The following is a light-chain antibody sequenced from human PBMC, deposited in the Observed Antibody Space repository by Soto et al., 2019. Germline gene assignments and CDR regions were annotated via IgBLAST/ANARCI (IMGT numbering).Light chain of an antibody. CDR2: KAS. V-gene: IGKV1-5*03. CDR1: QSISTW. CDR3: QQYHSYRT. Sequence: DIQMTQSASTLPASVGDRVTITCRANQSISTWLAWYQQKPGKAPNLLIYKASRLETGVPSRFSGSGSGTEFTLTISSLQSDDFATYYCQQYHSYRTFGQGTKVDIK. J-gene: IGKJ1*01.